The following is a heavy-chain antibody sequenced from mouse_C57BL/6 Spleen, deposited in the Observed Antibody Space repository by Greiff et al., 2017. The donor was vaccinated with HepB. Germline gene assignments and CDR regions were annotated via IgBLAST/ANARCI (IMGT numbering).Heavy chain of an antibody. J-gene: IGHJ4*01. D-gene: IGHD2-4*01. CDR2: IDPANGNT. CDR3: ANVKIYYDYDDYAMDY. CDR1: GFNIKNTY. V-gene: IGHV14-3*01. Sequence: EVQLQQSVAELVRPGASVKLSCTASGFNIKNTYMHWVKQRPEQGLEWIGRIDPANGNTKYAPKFQGKATITADTSSNTAYLQLSSLTSEDTAIYYCANVKIYYDYDDYAMDYGGQGTSVTVSS.